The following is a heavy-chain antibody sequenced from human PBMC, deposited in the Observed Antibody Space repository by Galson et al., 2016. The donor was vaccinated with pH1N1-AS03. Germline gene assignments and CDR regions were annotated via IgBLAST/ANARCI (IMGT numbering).Heavy chain of an antibody. V-gene: IGHV5-51*01. Sequence: QSGADVKKPGESLKISCQGSGYNFLDYWIGWVRQMPGKGLEWKGIIDPDDSDTRYSQSFQGQVTISADKSISTAYLQWSSLKPSDTAIYYCARHRNNRLFSYAFDFWGQGTMVIFSS. D-gene: IGHD1-14*01. CDR1: GYNFLDYW. CDR3: ARHRNNRLFSYAFDF. J-gene: IGHJ3*01. CDR2: IDPDDSDT.